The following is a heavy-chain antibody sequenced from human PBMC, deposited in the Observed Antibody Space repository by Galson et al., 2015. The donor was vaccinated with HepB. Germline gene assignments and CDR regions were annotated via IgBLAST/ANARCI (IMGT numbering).Heavy chain of an antibody. D-gene: IGHD3-16*01. Sequence: QSGAEVKKPGESLKISCKASGYTFAGYYMHWVRQAPGQGLEWMGRINPTSGGTNYAQKFQGRVTMTRDTSISTAYMELSRLRSDDTVVYYCAREGGGPNREVYGMDVWGQGTTVTVSS. CDR3: AREGGGPNREVYGMDV. CDR1: GYTFAGYY. J-gene: IGHJ6*02. V-gene: IGHV1-2*05. CDR2: INPTSGGT.